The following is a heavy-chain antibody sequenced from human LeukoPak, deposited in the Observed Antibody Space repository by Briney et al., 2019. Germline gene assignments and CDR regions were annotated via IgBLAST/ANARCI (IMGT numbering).Heavy chain of an antibody. CDR1: GFTFSSYG. V-gene: IGHV3-33*01. D-gene: IGHD1-20*01. CDR3: LRDLNWSLDQ. Sequence: GRSLRLSCVASGFTFSSYGMHWVRQAPGKGLEWVAVIWYDGSNKYYVDSVKGRFTISRDNAKNSLYLQMSSLRAEDTAVYYCLRDLNWSLDQWGQGTLVTVSS. CDR2: IWYDGSNK. J-gene: IGHJ4*02.